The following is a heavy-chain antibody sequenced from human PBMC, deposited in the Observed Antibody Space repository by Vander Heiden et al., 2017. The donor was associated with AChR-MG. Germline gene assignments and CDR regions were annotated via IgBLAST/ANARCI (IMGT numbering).Heavy chain of an antibody. CDR2: IFSSGEK. CDR1: GFSLREARMV. V-gene: IGHV2-26*01. Sequence: QITSKESGPALLKPTETLTLLCTVSGFSLREARMVVRWLRQPPGKALEWLAHIFSSGEKSYSTSLKSRLTISKDTSKSQVVLTTTNMDPGDTATYYCARISEYYYDTSGYYGAFDMWGQGTVVTVSS. CDR3: ARISEYYYDTSGYYGAFDM. J-gene: IGHJ3*02. D-gene: IGHD3-22*01.